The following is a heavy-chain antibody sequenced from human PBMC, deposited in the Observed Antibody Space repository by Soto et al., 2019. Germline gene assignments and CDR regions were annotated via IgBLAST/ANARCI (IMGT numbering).Heavy chain of an antibody. CDR2: IYYSGST. J-gene: IGHJ4*02. Sequence: SETLSLTCTVSGGSISSSSYYWGWIRQPPGKGLEWIGSIYYSGSTYYNPSLKSRVTISVDTSKNQFSLKLSSVTAADTAVYYCARHGVVAAQTQVFDYWGQGTLVTVSS. D-gene: IGHD6-13*01. V-gene: IGHV4-39*01. CDR3: ARHGVVAAQTQVFDY. CDR1: GGSISSSSYY.